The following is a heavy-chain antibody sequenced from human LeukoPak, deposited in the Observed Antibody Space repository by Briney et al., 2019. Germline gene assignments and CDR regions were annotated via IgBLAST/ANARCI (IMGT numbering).Heavy chain of an antibody. CDR3: ASGSASGSHRTS. J-gene: IGHJ5*02. CDR2: MNPNSGNT. V-gene: IGHV1-8*01. Sequence: ASVKVSCKASGYTFTNYDINWVRQAIGQGLEWMGWMNPNSGNTGYEQKFQGRVTMTRNTSIGTAYMELSSLTSEDTAVYFCASGSASGSHRTSWGQGTLVTVSS. D-gene: IGHD3-10*01. CDR1: GYTFTNYD.